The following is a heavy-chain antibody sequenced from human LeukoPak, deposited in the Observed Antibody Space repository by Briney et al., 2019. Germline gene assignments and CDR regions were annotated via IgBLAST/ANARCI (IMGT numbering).Heavy chain of an antibody. CDR3: ARTNPVYGDYDY. Sequence: GGSLRLSCALSGFSVNDNYMSWVRQAPGKGLQWVSVMFPDGRTYYADSVNGRFTISRDLARNTLLLQMHSLRADDTAVHYCARTNPVYGDYDYWGQGTLVTVSS. J-gene: IGHJ4*02. V-gene: IGHV3-53*01. D-gene: IGHD4-17*01. CDR1: GFSVNDNY. CDR2: MFPDGRT.